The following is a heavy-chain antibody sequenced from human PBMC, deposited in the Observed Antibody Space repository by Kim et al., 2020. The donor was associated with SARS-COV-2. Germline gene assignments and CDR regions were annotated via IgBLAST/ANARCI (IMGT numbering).Heavy chain of an antibody. Sequence: SGPTLVNPTQTLTLTCTVSGFSLFTRGMCVYGIRQPPGKALEWLARIDWDDDKYYNTSLKTRLTISKDTSRNQVFLTMTNMDPVDTATHYCARIRETGTTRSQSYHYYMDVWGTGTTVTVSS. J-gene: IGHJ6*03. CDR1: GFSLFTRGMC. CDR3: ARIRETGTTRSQSYHYYMDV. CDR2: IDWDDDK. V-gene: IGHV2-70*11. D-gene: IGHD1-7*01.